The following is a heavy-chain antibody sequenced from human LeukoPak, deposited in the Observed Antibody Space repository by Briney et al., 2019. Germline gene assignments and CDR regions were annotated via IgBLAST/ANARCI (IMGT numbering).Heavy chain of an antibody. J-gene: IGHJ3*02. CDR2: INHSGST. CDR1: GGSFSGYY. D-gene: IGHD2-15*01. V-gene: IGHV4-34*01. CDR3: ASTWWRALDI. Sequence: PSETLSLTCAVYGGSFSGYYWSWIRQPPGKGLEWIGEINHSGSTNYNPSLKSRVTISVDTSKNQFSLKLSSVTAADTAVYYCASTWWRALDIWGQGTMVTVSS.